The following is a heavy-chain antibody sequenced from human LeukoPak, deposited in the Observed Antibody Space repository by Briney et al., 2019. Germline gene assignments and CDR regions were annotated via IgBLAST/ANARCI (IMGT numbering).Heavy chain of an antibody. CDR1: GFTFSSYA. CDR2: ISSNGGST. Sequence: GGSLRLSCSASGFTFSSYAMHWVRQAPGKGLEYVSAISSNGGSTYYADSVKGRFTISRDNSKNTVYLQMNSLRAEDTAVYYCARDPYASGSYGDYWGQGTLVTVSS. J-gene: IGHJ4*02. D-gene: IGHD3-10*01. V-gene: IGHV3-64*04. CDR3: ARDPYASGSYGDY.